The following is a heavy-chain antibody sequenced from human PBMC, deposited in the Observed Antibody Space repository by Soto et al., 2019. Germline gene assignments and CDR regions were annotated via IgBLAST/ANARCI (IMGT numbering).Heavy chain of an antibody. D-gene: IGHD6-13*01. CDR3: ETRALGGRQQLLRDAFGF. CDR1: GGTFDSYS. Sequence: QVQLVQSGAEVKKPGSSLRVSCRASGGTFDSYSISLVLQTPGQGLECLVKGAPIFDFSRYAPKFQGRVPSTSDKSTTWAYMDLSGLTSQNTAFYYCETRALGGRQQLLRDAFGFWGQGTKVTV. J-gene: IGHJ3*01. CDR2: GAPIFDFS. V-gene: IGHV1-69*02.